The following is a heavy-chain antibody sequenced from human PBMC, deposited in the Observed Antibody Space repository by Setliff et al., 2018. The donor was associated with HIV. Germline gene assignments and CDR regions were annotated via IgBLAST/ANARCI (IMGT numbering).Heavy chain of an antibody. CDR3: AREHSTTWPYFDF. CDR1: GYAFTNYY. CDR2: INPSGGST. J-gene: IGHJ4*02. D-gene: IGHD6-13*01. Sequence: GASVKVSCKASGYAFTNYYLHWVRQAPGQGLAWMGIINPSGGSTIYAQKLQGRVTMTRDTSTNTVYMELSSLRSEDTAVYYCAREHSTTWPYFDFWGQGTLVTVSS. V-gene: IGHV1-46*01.